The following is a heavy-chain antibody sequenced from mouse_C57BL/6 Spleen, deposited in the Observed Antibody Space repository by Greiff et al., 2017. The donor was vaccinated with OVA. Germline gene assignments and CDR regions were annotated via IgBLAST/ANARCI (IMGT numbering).Heavy chain of an antibody. Sequence: QVQLQQSGAELVKPGASVKLSCKASGYAFSSYWMNWVKQRPGKGLEWIGQIYPGDGDTNYNGKFKGKATLTADKSSSTAYMQLSSLTSEDSAVSFVARSTTVVATRYFDVWGTGTTVTVSA. V-gene: IGHV1-80*01. D-gene: IGHD1-1*01. CDR1: GYAFSSYW. CDR3: ARSTTVVATRYFDV. CDR2: IYPGDGDT. J-gene: IGHJ1*03.